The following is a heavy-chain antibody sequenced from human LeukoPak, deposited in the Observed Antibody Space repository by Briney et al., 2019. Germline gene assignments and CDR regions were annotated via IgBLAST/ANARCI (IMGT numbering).Heavy chain of an antibody. V-gene: IGHV4-31*03. J-gene: IGHJ5*02. CDR1: GGPISSGGYY. CDR2: IYYSGST. Sequence: SETLSLTCTVSGGPISSGGYYWSWIRQHPGKGLEWIGYIYYSGSTYYNPSLKSRVTISVDTSKNQFSLKLSSVTAADTAVYYCARERYSSGWTRRWFDPWGQGTLVTVSS. CDR3: ARERYSSGWTRRWFDP. D-gene: IGHD6-19*01.